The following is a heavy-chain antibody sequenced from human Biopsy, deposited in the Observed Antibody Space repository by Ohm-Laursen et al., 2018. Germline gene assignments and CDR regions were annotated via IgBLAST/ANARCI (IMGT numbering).Heavy chain of an antibody. CDR2: INHSGRI. D-gene: IGHD3-22*01. V-gene: IGHV4-34*01. J-gene: IGHJ6*02. Sequence: SDTLSLTCPVYGESFNGYYWSWIRQTPGKGLEWIGEINHSGRINYNPSLKSRVTISVDTSKNQFSLKVRSVTAADTAVYYCVRGVDYYDPYHYYALDVWGQGTTVTVSS. CDR3: VRGVDYYDPYHYYALDV. CDR1: GESFNGYY.